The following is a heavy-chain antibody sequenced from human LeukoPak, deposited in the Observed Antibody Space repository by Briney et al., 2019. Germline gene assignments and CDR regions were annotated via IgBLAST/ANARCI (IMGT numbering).Heavy chain of an antibody. CDR3: ARHYYDDSGYYYFDY. J-gene: IGHJ4*02. V-gene: IGHV3-11*01. D-gene: IGHD3-22*01. CDR2: ISSRGASQ. Sequence: GGSLRLSCAAFGFTFSDYYMSWIRQAPGMGLEWVSYISSRGASQYYADSVKGRLTLSRDNAKNSLYLQMNSLRAEDSAVYYCARHYYDDSGYYYFDYWGQGTLVTVSS. CDR1: GFTFSDYY.